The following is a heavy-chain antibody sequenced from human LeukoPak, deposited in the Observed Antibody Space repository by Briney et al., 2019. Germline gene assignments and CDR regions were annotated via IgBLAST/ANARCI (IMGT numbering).Heavy chain of an antibody. Sequence: GASVKVSCKASGGTFSSYAISWVRQAPGQGLEGMGRIIPILGIANYAQKFQGRVTITADKSTSTAYMELSSLRSEDTAVYYCARDGDRYDFCSGYNTFDYWGQGTLVTVSS. CDR1: GGTFSSYA. J-gene: IGHJ4*02. CDR2: IIPILGIA. CDR3: ARDGDRYDFCSGYNTFDY. D-gene: IGHD3-3*01. V-gene: IGHV1-69*04.